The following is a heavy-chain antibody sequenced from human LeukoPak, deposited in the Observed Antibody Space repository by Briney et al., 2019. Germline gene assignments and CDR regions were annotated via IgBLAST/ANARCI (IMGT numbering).Heavy chain of an antibody. J-gene: IGHJ6*02. CDR3: ARVAAVAGTPMDV. CDR2: ISAYNGNT. CDR1: GYTFTSYG. Sequence: ASVKVSCKASGYTFTSYGISWVRQAPGQGLEWMGWISAYNGNTNYAQKLQGRVTMTTDTSTTTAYMELRSLRSDDTAVYYWARVAAVAGTPMDVWGQGTTVTVSS. V-gene: IGHV1-18*01. D-gene: IGHD6-19*01.